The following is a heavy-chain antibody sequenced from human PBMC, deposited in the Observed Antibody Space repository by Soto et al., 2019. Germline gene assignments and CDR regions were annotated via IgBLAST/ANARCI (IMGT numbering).Heavy chain of an antibody. J-gene: IGHJ6*02. CDR2: IYYSGST. D-gene: IGHD2-2*01. CDR1: GGSISSSSYY. V-gene: IGHV4-39*01. CDR3: ARLPLAPATRYYYYYGMDV. Sequence: PSETLSLTCTVSGGSISSSSYYWGWIRQPPGKGLEWIGSIYYSGSTYYNPSLKSRVTISVDTSKNQFSLKLSSVTAADTAVYYCARLPLAPATRYYYYYGMDVWGQGTTVTVSS.